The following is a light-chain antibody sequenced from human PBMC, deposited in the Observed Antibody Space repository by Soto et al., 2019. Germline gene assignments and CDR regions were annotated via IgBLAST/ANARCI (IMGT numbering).Light chain of an antibody. CDR2: RDS. V-gene: IGLV3-9*01. CDR3: QVWDSSTV. J-gene: IGLJ1*01. CDR1: NIGGKN. Sequence: SYELAQPLSVSVALGQTARITCGGNNIGGKNVHWYQQKPGQAPVLVIYRDSNRPSGIPERFSGSNSGNTATLTISRAQAGDEADYYCQVWDSSTVFGTGTKLTVL.